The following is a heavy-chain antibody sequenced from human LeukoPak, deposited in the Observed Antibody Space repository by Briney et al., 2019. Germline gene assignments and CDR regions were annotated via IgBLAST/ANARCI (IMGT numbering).Heavy chain of an antibody. CDR2: IYYSGST. CDR3: ARAVGYYGSGKKRYFDY. V-gene: IGHV4-31*03. D-gene: IGHD3-10*01. J-gene: IGHJ4*02. Sequence: SETLSLTSTVSGGSISSGGYYWSWIRQHPGNGLEWIGYIYYSGSTYYNPSLKSRVTISVDTSKNQFSLKLSSVTAADTAVYHCARAVGYYGSGKKRYFDYWGQGTLVTVSS. CDR1: GGSISSGGYY.